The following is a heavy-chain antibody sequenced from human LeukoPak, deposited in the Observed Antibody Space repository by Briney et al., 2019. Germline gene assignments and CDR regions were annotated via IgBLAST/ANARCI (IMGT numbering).Heavy chain of an antibody. V-gene: IGHV4-31*03. D-gene: IGHD5-12*01. Sequence: SQTLSLTCTVSGDSISNGGSISNGGHYWSWIRQYPGKGLEWIGYTYHSGNTYYNPSLESRVTISVDTSENRFSLKLNSVTAADTAIYYCARDTRIEWLRFLDYWGQGILVTVSS. CDR3: ARDTRIEWLRFLDY. CDR2: TYHSGNT. CDR1: GDSISNGGSISNGGHY. J-gene: IGHJ4*02.